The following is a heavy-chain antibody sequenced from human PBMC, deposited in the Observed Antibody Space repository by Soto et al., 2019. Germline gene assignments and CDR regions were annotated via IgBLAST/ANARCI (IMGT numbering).Heavy chain of an antibody. D-gene: IGHD1-26*01. CDR3: ARGNLSFDFDS. CDR2: ISGDGINT. V-gene: IGHV3-30*03. CDR1: GYNFGFFG. Sequence: QIQLVESGGDVVQPGKSLRLSCAASGYNFGFFGMHWIRQAPGKGLEWVAFISGDGINTQYADSVRGRFTLSRDYSRKTMYLQMASLRDEDAALYYCARGNLSFDFDSWGLGTLVTVSS. J-gene: IGHJ4*02.